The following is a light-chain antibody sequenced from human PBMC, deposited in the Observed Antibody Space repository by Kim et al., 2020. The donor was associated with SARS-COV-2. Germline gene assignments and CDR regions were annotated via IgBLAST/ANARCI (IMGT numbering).Light chain of an antibody. CDR1: QSVGNY. V-gene: IGKV3-11*01. CDR2: DAS. J-gene: IGKJ1*01. CDR3: QQRSDWPPWT. Sequence: SPGERATRSCRASQSVGNYLAWYQQKPGQVPRLLIYDASNRATGIPARFSASGSGTGFTLTISSLEPEDFAVYYCQQRSDWPPWTFGPGTKVDIK.